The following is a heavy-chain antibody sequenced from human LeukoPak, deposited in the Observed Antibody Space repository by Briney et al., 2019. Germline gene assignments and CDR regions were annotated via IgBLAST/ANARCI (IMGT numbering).Heavy chain of an antibody. V-gene: IGHV3-7*03. CDR2: MKQDGSVK. Sequence: GGSLRLSCATSGFTFSSSWMSWVRQAPGKGLECVANMKQDGSVKYYVDSMKGRFTISRDNAKNSLYLQMSGLRAEDTAVYFCARIGYSSSSFDYWGQGVLVTVYS. J-gene: IGHJ4*02. CDR1: GFTFSSSW. D-gene: IGHD6-6*01. CDR3: ARIGYSSSSFDY.